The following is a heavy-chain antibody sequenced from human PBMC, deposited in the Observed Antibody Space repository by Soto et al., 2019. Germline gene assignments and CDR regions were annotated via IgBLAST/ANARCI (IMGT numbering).Heavy chain of an antibody. Sequence: QVQVVQSGVEVRRPGSSVKVSCKASGDTFKNCVISWVRQAPGQGLEWMGGIIPLFGTTDFAQRFQGRLTITTDESTTTAYMALRTLRSEDTATYYCAAELGFGKLSVVWGQGTTVIVSS. CDR2: IIPLFGTT. CDR3: AAELGFGKLSVV. V-gene: IGHV1-69*01. J-gene: IGHJ6*02. CDR1: GDTFKNCV. D-gene: IGHD3-10*01.